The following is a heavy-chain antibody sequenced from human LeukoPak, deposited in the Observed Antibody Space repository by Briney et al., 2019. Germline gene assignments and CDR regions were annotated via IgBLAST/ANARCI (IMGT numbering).Heavy chain of an antibody. CDR3: ARDKEAVAGTGRGVFDY. V-gene: IGHV3-48*01. CDR1: GFTFSSYS. CDR2: ISSSSSTI. J-gene: IGHJ4*02. D-gene: IGHD6-19*01. Sequence: PGGSLRLSCAASGFTFSSYSMNWVRQAPGKGLEWVSYISSSSSTIYYADSVKGRFTISRDNAKNSLYLQMNSLRAEDTAVYYCARDKEAVAGTGRGVFDYWGQGTLVTVSS.